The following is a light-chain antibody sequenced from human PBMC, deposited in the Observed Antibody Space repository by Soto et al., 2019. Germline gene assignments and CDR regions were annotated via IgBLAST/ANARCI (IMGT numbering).Light chain of an antibody. V-gene: IGLV1-47*01. Sequence: QSVLTQPPSASETPGQRVTISCSGSSSNIGSNYVYWYQQPPGTAPKLLIYRNNQRPSGVPDRFSGSKSGTSASLAISGLRSEDEADYYCAAWDDSLTGYVFGTGTKLTVL. CDR3: AAWDDSLTGYV. J-gene: IGLJ1*01. CDR1: SSNIGSNY. CDR2: RNN.